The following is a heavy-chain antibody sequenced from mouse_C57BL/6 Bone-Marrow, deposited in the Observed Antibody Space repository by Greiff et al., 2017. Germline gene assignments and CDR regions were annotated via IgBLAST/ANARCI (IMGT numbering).Heavy chain of an antibody. CDR2: ISDGGSYT. CDR1: GFTFSSYA. Sequence: EVKLMESGGGLVKPGGSLKLSCAASGFTFSSYAMSWVRQTPEKRLEWVATISDGGSYTYYPDNVKGRFTISRDNAKHNLYLQMSHLKSEDTAMYYCARGFFDYWGQGTTLTVSS. CDR3: ARGFFDY. J-gene: IGHJ2*01. V-gene: IGHV5-4*03.